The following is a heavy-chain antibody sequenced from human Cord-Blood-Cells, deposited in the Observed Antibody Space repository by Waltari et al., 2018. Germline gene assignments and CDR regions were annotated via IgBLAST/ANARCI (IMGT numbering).Heavy chain of an antibody. V-gene: IGHV4-34*01. CDR1: GGSFSGYS. J-gene: IGHJ2*01. Sequence: QVQLQQWGAGLLKPSETLSLTCAVYGGSFSGYSWSWIRQPPGKGREWIGEINHSGSTNYNPSLKSRVTISVDTSKNQFSRKLSSVTAADTAVYYCARVGYCSSTSCYTGRWYFDLWGRGTLVTVSS. CDR3: ARVGYCSSTSCYTGRWYFDL. CDR2: INHSGST. D-gene: IGHD2-2*02.